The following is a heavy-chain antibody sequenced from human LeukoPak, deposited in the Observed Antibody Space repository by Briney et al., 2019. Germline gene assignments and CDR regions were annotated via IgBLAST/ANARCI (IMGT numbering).Heavy chain of an antibody. J-gene: IGHJ6*03. CDR3: ARKFAVVIAPPYYMDV. D-gene: IGHD2-21*01. Sequence: PSETLSLTCAGYGGSFSGYYWSWLRQPPGKGLEWIGEINHSGSTNYNPSLKSRVTISVDTSKNQFSLKLSPVTAADTAVYYCARKFAVVIAPPYYMDVWGKGTTVTVTS. V-gene: IGHV4-34*01. CDR2: INHSGST. CDR1: GGSFSGYY.